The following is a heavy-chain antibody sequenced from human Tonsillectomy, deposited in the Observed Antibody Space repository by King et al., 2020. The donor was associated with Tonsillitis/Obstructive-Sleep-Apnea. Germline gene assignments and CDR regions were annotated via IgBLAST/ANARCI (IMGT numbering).Heavy chain of an antibody. Sequence: VQLVESGGGLVQPGGSLRLSCAASGFTFSSYAMHWVRQAPGKGLEYVSAISSNRGSTYYANSVKGRFTISRDNSKNTLYLQMGSLRAEDMAVYYCARGGIRFLEWLPYGMDVWGQGTTVTVSS. CDR1: GFTFSSYA. J-gene: IGHJ6*02. V-gene: IGHV3-64*01. CDR3: ARGGIRFLEWLPYGMDV. CDR2: ISSNRGST. D-gene: IGHD3-3*01.